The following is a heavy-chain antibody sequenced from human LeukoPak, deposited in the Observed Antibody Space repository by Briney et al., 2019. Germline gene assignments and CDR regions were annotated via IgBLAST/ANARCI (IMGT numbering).Heavy chain of an antibody. CDR3: AKSDGAVDGYTIGDFDY. V-gene: IGHV3-23*01. J-gene: IGHJ4*02. D-gene: IGHD5-24*01. CDR2: ISGSGGST. Sequence: PGGSLRLSCAASGFAFSSYAMSWVLQAPGKGLEWVSAISGSGGSTYYADSVKGRFTISRDNSKNTLYLQMNSLRAEDTAVYYCAKSDGAVDGYTIGDFDYWGQGTLVTVSS. CDR1: GFAFSSYA.